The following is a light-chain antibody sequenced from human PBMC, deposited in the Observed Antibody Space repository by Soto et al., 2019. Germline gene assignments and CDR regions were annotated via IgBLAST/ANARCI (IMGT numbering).Light chain of an antibody. V-gene: IGKV3-15*01. J-gene: IGKJ2*01. CDR2: GPS. Sequence: EVVLTQSPATLSVSPGDMATLSCRASQSVSRNLAWSQQKPGQAPRLLSYGPSTRATGVPARFSGSGSATEFTLSISSLQSEDVAGYYCQQYGDWPPETFGQGTKLEI. CDR1: QSVSRN. CDR3: QQYGDWPPET.